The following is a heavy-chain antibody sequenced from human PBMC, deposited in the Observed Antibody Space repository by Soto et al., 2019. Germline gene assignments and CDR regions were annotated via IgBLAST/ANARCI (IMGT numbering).Heavy chain of an antibody. V-gene: IGHV3-23*01. CDR2: ISGSGGST. D-gene: IGHD3-10*01. CDR3: AKEMSWTLWFGELLDYYYGMDV. Sequence: PGGSLRLSCAASGFTFSSYAMSWVRQAPGKGLEWVSAISGSGGSTYYADSVKGRFTISRDNSKNTLYLQMNSPRAEDTAVYYCAKEMSWTLWFGELLDYYYGMDVWGQGTTVTVSS. CDR1: GFTFSSYA. J-gene: IGHJ6*02.